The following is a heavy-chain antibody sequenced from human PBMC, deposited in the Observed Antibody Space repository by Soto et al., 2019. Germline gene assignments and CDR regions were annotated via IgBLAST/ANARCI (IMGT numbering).Heavy chain of an antibody. V-gene: IGHV3-74*01. D-gene: IGHD1-1*01. Sequence: LCCAASGFTFRSYGMHWVRQAPGKGLVWVSRINSDGSSTSYADSVKGRFTVSRDNPKNTLYLQMNSLRAEDTAVYYCARDTAGLHYWGQGTLVTVSS. CDR1: GFTFRSYG. CDR2: INSDGSST. J-gene: IGHJ4*02. CDR3: ARDTAGLHY.